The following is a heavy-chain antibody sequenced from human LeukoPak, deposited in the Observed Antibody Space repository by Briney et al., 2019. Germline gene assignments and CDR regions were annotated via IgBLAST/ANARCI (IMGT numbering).Heavy chain of an antibody. CDR3: AKDASSISLDTATDY. CDR2: ISYDGSNK. D-gene: IGHD5-18*01. J-gene: IGHJ4*02. Sequence: GGSLRLSCAASGFTFSSYGMHWVRQAPGKGLEWVAVISYDGSNKYYADSVKGRFTISRDNSKNTLYLQMNSLRAEDTAVYYCAKDASSISLDTATDYWGQGTLVTVSS. V-gene: IGHV3-30*18. CDR1: GFTFSSYG.